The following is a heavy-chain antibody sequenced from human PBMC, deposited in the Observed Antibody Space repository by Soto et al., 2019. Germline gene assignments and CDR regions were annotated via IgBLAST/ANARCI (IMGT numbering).Heavy chain of an antibody. Sequence: SETLSLTCTVSGGSISSYYWSWVRPPQGKGLEWIGYMYYSGSTNYNHYLKSRVTMSVDTSKKRFSLKLTSVTAADTAIYYCIESRDWSRAFDYWGQGALVTVSS. CDR2: MYYSGST. CDR3: IESRDWSRAFDY. V-gene: IGHV4-59*01. D-gene: IGHD6-19*01. CDR1: GGSISSYY. J-gene: IGHJ4*02.